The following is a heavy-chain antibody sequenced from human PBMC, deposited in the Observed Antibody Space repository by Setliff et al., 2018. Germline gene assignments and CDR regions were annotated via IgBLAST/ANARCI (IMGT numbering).Heavy chain of an antibody. CDR1: GFTFSSYE. CDR2: ISSSGSTI. J-gene: IGHJ3*02. V-gene: IGHV3-48*03. D-gene: IGHD7-27*01. CDR3: ARDRRPFNWGGNDAFDI. Sequence: PGGSLRLSCAASGFTFSSYEMNWVRQAPGKGLEWVSYISSSGSTIYYADSVKGRFTISRDNAKKSLYLQMNSLRAEDTAVYYWARDRRPFNWGGNDAFDIWGQGTMVTVSS.